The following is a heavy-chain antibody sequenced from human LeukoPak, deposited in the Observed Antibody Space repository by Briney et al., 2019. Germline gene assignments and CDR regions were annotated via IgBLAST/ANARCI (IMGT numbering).Heavy chain of an antibody. V-gene: IGHV1-2*02. D-gene: IGHD2-2*01. J-gene: IGHJ5*02. CDR2: INPNSGGT. CDR1: RYTFTGYY. Sequence: GASVKVSCKASRYTFTGYYMHWVRQAPGQGLEWMGWINPNSGGTNYAQKFQGRVTMTRDTSISTAYMELSRLRSDDTAVYYCARGGGSSTSCFRCGLDPWGQGTLVTVSS. CDR3: ARGGGSSTSCFRCGLDP.